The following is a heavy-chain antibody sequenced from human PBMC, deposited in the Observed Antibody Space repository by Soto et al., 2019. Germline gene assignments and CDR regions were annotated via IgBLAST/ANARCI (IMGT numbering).Heavy chain of an antibody. CDR1: GYPFTIYS. J-gene: IGHJ5*02. CDR3: ARGAIAASYWFDP. CDR2: INAGNGNT. Sequence: VSVKVCCKASGYPFTIYSMHWVRQAPGQRLEWMGWINAGNGNTRYSQKFQGRVTITRDTSASTAYMELSSLRSEDTAVYYCARGAIAASYWFDPWVQGTLVTVSS. V-gene: IGHV1-3*01. D-gene: IGHD6-6*01.